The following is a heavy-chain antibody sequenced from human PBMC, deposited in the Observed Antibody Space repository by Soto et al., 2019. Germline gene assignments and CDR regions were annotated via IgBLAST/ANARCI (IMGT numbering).Heavy chain of an antibody. CDR2: LRSKANSYAT. D-gene: IGHD5-12*01. Sequence: GGSLRLSCAASGFTFSDSAMHWVRQASGKGLEWVGRLRSKANSYATVYAASVKGRFTISRDDSKNTAYLQMNSLKTEDTAVYYCTASGSDTFVDYWGQGTLVTVSS. CDR3: TASGSDTFVDY. CDR1: GFTFSDSA. V-gene: IGHV3-73*01. J-gene: IGHJ4*02.